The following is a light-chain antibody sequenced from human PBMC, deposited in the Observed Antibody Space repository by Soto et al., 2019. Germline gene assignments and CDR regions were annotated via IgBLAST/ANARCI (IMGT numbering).Light chain of an antibody. CDR3: QQYDNLTLLT. Sequence: DLQMTQSPSSLSASVGDRVTITCQASQDISNYLNWYQQKPGKAPKLLMYEAYNLETGVRSRFSGSGSGTDFTFAMSSLQPEDISAYYCQQYDNLTLLTVGGGTGVEIK. V-gene: IGKV1-33*01. CDR1: QDISNY. CDR2: EAY. J-gene: IGKJ4*02.